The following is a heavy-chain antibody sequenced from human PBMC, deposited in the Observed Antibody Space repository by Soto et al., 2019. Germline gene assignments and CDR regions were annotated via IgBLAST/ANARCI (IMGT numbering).Heavy chain of an antibody. V-gene: IGHV3-48*01. CDR2: ISSSSRTI. J-gene: IGHJ6*03. Sequence: PGGSLRLSCAASGSTFSSYSMNWVRQAPGKGLEWVSYISSSSRTIYYADSVKGRLTISRDNAKNSLYLQMNSLRAEDTAVYYCAREARGYHFYYMDVWGKGTTVTVSS. CDR3: AREARGYHFYYMDV. CDR1: GSTFSSYS. D-gene: IGHD3-10*01.